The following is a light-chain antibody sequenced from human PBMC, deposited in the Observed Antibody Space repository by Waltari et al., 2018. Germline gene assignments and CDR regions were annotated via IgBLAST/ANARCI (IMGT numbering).Light chain of an antibody. CDR2: DVS. V-gene: IGLV2-14*03. CDR3: SSQSSDDVVL. J-gene: IGLJ3*02. CDR1: SSDVGTYNS. Sequence: QSALTQPASVSGSPGQSITISCTWTSSDVGTYNSVSWYQDHPGQGPKVIIYDVSDRPSGVSARFSGSKSGNTASLTISGLQAEDEADYYCSSQSSDDVVLFGGGTKVTVL.